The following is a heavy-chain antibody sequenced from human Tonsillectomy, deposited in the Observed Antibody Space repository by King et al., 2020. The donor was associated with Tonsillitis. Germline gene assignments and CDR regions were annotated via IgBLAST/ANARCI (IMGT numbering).Heavy chain of an antibody. Sequence: VQLVESGGGVVQPGRSLRLSCAASGFTFSNYGMHWVRQAPGKGLEWVAVICYDGSNETFADSVKGRFTISRDNSKSTVYLRMNSLRAEDTAVYYCARDLSYGVDPYFFEYWSQGILVTVSS. CDR1: GFTFSNYG. V-gene: IGHV3-33*01. CDR2: ICYDGSNE. CDR3: ARDLSYGVDPYFFEY. D-gene: IGHD4-17*01. J-gene: IGHJ4*02.